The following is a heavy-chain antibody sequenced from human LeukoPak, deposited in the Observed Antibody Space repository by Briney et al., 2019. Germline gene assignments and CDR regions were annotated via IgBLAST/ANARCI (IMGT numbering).Heavy chain of an antibody. V-gene: IGHV4-39*01. J-gene: IGHJ4*02. CDR3: ARHRKLRYFDWS. Sequence: TSGTLSLTCTVSGGSISSSNYYWGWTRQPPGKGLEWIGSIYYSGSTYYNPSVRSRVTISVDTSKNQFSLKLRSVTAADTAVYYCARHRKLRYFDWSWGQGTLVTVSS. D-gene: IGHD3-9*01. CDR1: GGSISSSNYY. CDR2: IYYSGST.